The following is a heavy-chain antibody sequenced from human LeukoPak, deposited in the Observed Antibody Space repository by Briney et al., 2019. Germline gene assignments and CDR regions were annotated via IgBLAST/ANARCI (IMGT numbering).Heavy chain of an antibody. Sequence: KTGGSLRLSCGDSGFTFSSYSMNWVRQAPGKGLEWVSSINSSSSYIYYADSVKGRFTISRDNAKNSLYLQMNSLRAEDTAVYYCARDSSSTLGRDAFDIWGQGTMVTVSS. CDR1: GFTFSSYS. V-gene: IGHV3-21*01. CDR2: INSSSSYI. CDR3: ARDSSSTLGRDAFDI. J-gene: IGHJ3*02. D-gene: IGHD6-13*01.